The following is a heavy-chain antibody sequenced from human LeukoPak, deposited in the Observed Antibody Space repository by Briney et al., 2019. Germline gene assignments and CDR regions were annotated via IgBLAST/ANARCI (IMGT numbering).Heavy chain of an antibody. D-gene: IGHD6-19*01. CDR1: GFTVSSNY. CDR2: IYSGGAT. Sequence: GGSLRLSCAASGFTVSSNYMTWVRQAPGRGLEWVSVIYSGGATSYADSVKGRFTISRDSSKNTLYLQMSSLRAEDTAVYFCARDRSGWDYFDYWGQGTLVTVSS. V-gene: IGHV3-53*01. J-gene: IGHJ4*02. CDR3: ARDRSGWDYFDY.